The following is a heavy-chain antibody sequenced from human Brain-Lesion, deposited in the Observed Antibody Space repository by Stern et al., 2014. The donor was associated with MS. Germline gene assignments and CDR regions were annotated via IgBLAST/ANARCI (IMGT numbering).Heavy chain of an antibody. Sequence: VQLVESGPGLVKPSETLSLTCTVSGGSISSSSYYWGWIRQPPGKGLEWIGSIYYRGSTYYNPSLKSRITISMDTPQNQFFLRLGSVTAADTAVYFCAKLWLGELPESPFDYWGQGTLVTVSS. CDR3: AKLWLGELPESPFDY. J-gene: IGHJ4*02. D-gene: IGHD3-10*01. CDR2: IYYRGST. CDR1: GGSISSSSYY. V-gene: IGHV4-39*01.